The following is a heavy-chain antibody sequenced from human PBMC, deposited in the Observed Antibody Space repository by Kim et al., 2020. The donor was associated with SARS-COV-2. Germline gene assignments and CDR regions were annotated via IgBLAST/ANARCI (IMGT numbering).Heavy chain of an antibody. J-gene: IGHJ6*02. CDR1: GFTFSNAW. CDR2: IKSKTDGGTT. D-gene: IGHD3-10*01. V-gene: IGHV3-15*01. Sequence: GGSLRLSCAASGFTFSNAWMSWVRQAPGKGLEWVGRIKSKTDGGTTDYAAPVKGRFTISRDDSKNTLYLQMNSLKTEDTAVYYCTTTGEIWFGEFSHYYYCYGMDVWGQGTTVTVSS. CDR3: TTTGEIWFGEFSHYYYCYGMDV.